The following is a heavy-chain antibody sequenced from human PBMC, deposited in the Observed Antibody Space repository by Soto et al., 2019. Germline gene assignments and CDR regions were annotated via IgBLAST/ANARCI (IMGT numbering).Heavy chain of an antibody. CDR1: GGSISSGGYS. V-gene: IGHV4-30-2*01. D-gene: IGHD4-17*01. CDR3: ARGHYGDYGYGMDV. CDR2: IYHSGYT. J-gene: IGHJ6*02. Sequence: QLQLQESGSGLVKPSQTLSLTCAVSGGSISSGGYSWSWIRQPPGKGLEWIGYIYHSGYTYCNLSLKSRVTISVDRSKNQFSLKLSSVTAADTAVYYCARGHYGDYGYGMDVWGQGTTVTVSS.